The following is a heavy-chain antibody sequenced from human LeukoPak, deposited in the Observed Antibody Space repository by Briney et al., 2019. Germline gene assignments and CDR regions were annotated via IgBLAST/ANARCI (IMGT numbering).Heavy chain of an antibody. CDR3: AKVYSIDAYNYPFDY. CDR1: GFTFSSYA. J-gene: IGHJ4*02. V-gene: IGHV3-23*01. Sequence: PGGSLRLSGAASGFTFSSYAMSWVRQAPGKGLDWVSSITGSGGSTYYADSVKGRFTISRDNSKNTLFLQMTSLRAEDTAVYHCAKVYSIDAYNYPFDYWGQGTLVTVSS. CDR2: ITGSGGST. D-gene: IGHD5-24*01.